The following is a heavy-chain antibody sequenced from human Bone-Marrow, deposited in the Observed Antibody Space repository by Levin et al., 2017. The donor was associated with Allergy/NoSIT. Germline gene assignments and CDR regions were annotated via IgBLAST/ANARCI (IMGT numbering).Heavy chain of an antibody. Sequence: PGESLKISCAASGFNFSDYYMSWIRQAPGKGLEWVSFISTSGTTIYYADSVKGRFTISRDNAKNSLYLQMNSLRAEDTAVYYCARDDSNDYGGYSFDYWGQGTLVTVSS. CDR2: ISTSGTTI. CDR3: ARDDSNDYGGYSFDY. J-gene: IGHJ4*02. V-gene: IGHV3-11*01. CDR1: GFNFSDYY. D-gene: IGHD5-12*01.